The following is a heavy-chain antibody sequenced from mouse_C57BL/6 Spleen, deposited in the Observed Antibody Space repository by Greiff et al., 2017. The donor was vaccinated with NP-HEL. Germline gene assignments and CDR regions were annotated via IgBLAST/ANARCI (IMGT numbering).Heavy chain of an antibody. V-gene: IGHV1-61*01. CDR2: IYPSDSET. J-gene: IGHJ3*01. Sequence: QVQLQQPGAELVRPGSSVKLSCKASGYTFTSYWMDWVKQRPGQGLEWIGNIYPSDSETHYNQKFKDKATLTVDKSSSTAYMQLSSLTSEDSAVYYGARGVYYGGGLAYWGQGTLVTVSA. CDR1: GYTFTSYW. D-gene: IGHD1-1*01. CDR3: ARGVYYGGGLAY.